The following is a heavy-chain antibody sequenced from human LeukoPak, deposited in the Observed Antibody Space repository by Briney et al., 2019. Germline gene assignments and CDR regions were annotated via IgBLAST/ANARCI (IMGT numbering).Heavy chain of an antibody. J-gene: IGHJ4*02. CDR3: AKNPGLGWGPIISY. CDR2: ISGSGGST. Sequence: PGGSLRLSCAAPGFTFSVSAMSWVRQAPGKGLEWVSAISGSGGSTYYADSVKGRFTISRDNSKNTLYLQMNSLRAEDTAVYYCAKNPGLGWGPIISYCGQGTLVTVSS. V-gene: IGHV3-23*01. D-gene: IGHD6-19*01. CDR1: GFTFSVSA.